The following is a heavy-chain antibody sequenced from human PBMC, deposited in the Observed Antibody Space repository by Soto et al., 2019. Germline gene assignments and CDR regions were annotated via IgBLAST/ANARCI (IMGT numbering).Heavy chain of an antibody. Sequence: ASVKVSCKASGYTFTTYGITWVRQGPGQGLEWMGWISAYNGNTNYAQKVQGRVTMTTDTSTSTAYMELRSLRSDDTAVYYCARELYCSGGSCYSGWFDPWGQGTLVTVSS. J-gene: IGHJ5*02. CDR2: ISAYNGNT. V-gene: IGHV1-18*01. CDR3: ARELYCSGGSCYSGWFDP. D-gene: IGHD2-15*01. CDR1: GYTFTTYG.